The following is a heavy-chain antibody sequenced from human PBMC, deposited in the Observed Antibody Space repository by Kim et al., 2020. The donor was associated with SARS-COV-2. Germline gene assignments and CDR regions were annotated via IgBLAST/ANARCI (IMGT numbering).Heavy chain of an antibody. V-gene: IGHV1-2*02. J-gene: IGHJ3*02. CDR1: GYTFTGYY. D-gene: IGHD3-9*01. CDR3: ARDLDWSWEDDAFDI. Sequence: ASVKVSCKASGYTFTGYYMHWVRQAPGQGLEWMGWINPNSGGTNYAQKFQGRVTMTRDTSISTAYMELSRLRSDDTAVYYCARDLDWSWEDDAFDIWGQGTMVTVSS. CDR2: INPNSGGT.